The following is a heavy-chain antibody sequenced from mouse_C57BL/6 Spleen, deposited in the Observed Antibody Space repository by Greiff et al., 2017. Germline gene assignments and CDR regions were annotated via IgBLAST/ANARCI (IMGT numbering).Heavy chain of an antibody. CDR1: GYSFTGYY. D-gene: IGHD1-1*01. CDR2: INPSTGGT. J-gene: IGHJ1*03. V-gene: IGHV1-42*01. Sequence: EVHLVESGPELVKPGASVKISCKASGYSFTGYYMNWVKQSPEKSLEWIGEINPSTGGTTYNQKFKAKATLTVDKSSSTAYMQLKSLTSEDSAVYYCARAAHYYGSSYWYFDVWGTGTTVTVSS. CDR3: ARAAHYYGSSYWYFDV.